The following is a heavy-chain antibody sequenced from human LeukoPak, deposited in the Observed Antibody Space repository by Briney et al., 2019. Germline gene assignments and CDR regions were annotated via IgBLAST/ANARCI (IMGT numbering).Heavy chain of an antibody. CDR2: IKQDGSEK. D-gene: IGHD1-7*01. V-gene: IGHV3-7*01. J-gene: IGHJ4*02. CDR1: GFTFSSYW. Sequence: GGSLRLSCAASGFTFSSYWMSWVRQAPGKGLEWVANIKQDGSEKYYVDSVKGRFTISRDNSKNTLYLQMNSLRAEDTAVYYCAKDREELPPDWGQGTLVTVSS. CDR3: AKDREELPPD.